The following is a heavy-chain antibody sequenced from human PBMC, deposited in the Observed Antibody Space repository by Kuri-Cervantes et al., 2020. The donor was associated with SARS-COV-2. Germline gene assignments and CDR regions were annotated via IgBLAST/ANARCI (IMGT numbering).Heavy chain of an antibody. CDR2: IYHSGST. CDR1: GGSISSGGYS. J-gene: IGHJ4*02. CDR3: ARNAPPPSQYCSSTSCYGGYYFDY. Sequence: SCAVSGGSISSGGYSWSWIRQPPGKGLEWIGYIYHSGSTYYNPSLKSRVTISVDRSKNQFSLKLSSVTAADTAVYYCARNAPPPSQYCSSTSCYGGYYFDYWGQGTLVTVSS. V-gene: IGHV4-30-2*01. D-gene: IGHD2-2*01.